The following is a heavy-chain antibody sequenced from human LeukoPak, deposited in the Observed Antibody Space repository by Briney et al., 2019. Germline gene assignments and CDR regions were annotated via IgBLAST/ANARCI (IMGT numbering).Heavy chain of an antibody. Sequence: PGGSLRLSCAASGFTFSDYYMTWIRQAPGKGLEWVSYISSRGSTIYYADSVRGRFTISRDNAKNSLFLQMNSLRVEDTAVYYCARGRSSWGVLSSHYYYGMDVWGQGTTVTVSS. CDR1: GFTFSDYY. V-gene: IGHV3-11*01. CDR3: ARGRSSWGVLSSHYYYGMDV. J-gene: IGHJ6*02. CDR2: ISSRGSTI. D-gene: IGHD6-13*01.